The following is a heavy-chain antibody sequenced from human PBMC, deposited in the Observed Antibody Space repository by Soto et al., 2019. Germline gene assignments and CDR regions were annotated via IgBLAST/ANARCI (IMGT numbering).Heavy chain of an antibody. CDR2: IYYSGST. D-gene: IGHD3-10*01. J-gene: IGHJ4*02. Sequence: QVQLQESGPGLVKPSQTLSLTCTVSGGSISSGGYYWSWIRQHPGKGLEWIGYIYYSGSTYYNPSLKSRVTISVDTSKNQFSPKLSSVTAADTAVYYCARGDGELMLFDYWGQGTLVTVSS. CDR3: ARGDGELMLFDY. CDR1: GGSISSGGYY. V-gene: IGHV4-31*03.